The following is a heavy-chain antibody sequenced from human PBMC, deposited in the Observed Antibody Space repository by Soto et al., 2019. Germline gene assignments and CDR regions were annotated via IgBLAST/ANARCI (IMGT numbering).Heavy chain of an antibody. V-gene: IGHV3-30-3*01. J-gene: IGHJ6*02. CDR3: ARDPGSGWTHYYYYGMDV. CDR2: ISYDGSNK. CDR1: GFTFSSYA. Sequence: PGGSLRLSCAASGFTFSSYAMHWVRQAPGKGLEWVAVISYDGSNKYYADSVKGRFTISRDNSKNALYLQMNSLRAEDTAVYYCARDPGSGWTHYYYYGMDVWGQGTTVTVSS. D-gene: IGHD6-19*01.